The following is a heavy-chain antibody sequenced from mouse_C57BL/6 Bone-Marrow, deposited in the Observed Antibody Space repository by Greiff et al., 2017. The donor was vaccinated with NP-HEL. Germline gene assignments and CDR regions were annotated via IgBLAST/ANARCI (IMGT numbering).Heavy chain of an antibody. Sequence: QVQLQQPGAELVKPGASVKMSCKASGYTFTSYWITWVKQRPGQGLEWIGDIYPGSGSTNYNEKFKSKATLTVDTSSSTAYMQLSSLTSEDSAVYYCAREADGSSFSAWFAYWGQGTLVTVSA. CDR3: AREADGSSFSAWFAY. CDR1: GYTFTSYW. D-gene: IGHD1-1*01. V-gene: IGHV1-55*01. J-gene: IGHJ3*01. CDR2: IYPGSGST.